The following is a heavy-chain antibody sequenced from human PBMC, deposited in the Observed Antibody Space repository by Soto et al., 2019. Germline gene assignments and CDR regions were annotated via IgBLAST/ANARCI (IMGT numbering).Heavy chain of an antibody. V-gene: IGHV1-18*01. CDR3: ARDGELRYFDWLSHNGMDV. Sequence: QVQLVQSGAEVKKPGASVKVSCKASGYTFTSYGISWVRQAPGQGLEWMGWISAYNGNTNYAQKLQGRVTMTTDTXKSXAXKELRSLRSDDTAVYYCARDGELRYFDWLSHNGMDVWGQGTTVTVSS. D-gene: IGHD3-9*01. J-gene: IGHJ6*02. CDR2: ISAYNGNT. CDR1: GYTFTSYG.